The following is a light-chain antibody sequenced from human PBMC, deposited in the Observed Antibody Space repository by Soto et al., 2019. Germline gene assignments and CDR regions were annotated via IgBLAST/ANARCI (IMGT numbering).Light chain of an antibody. CDR3: QQYGRSPPWT. J-gene: IGKJ1*01. V-gene: IGKV3-20*01. Sequence: EIVLTQSPGTLSLSPGERATLSCRASQSVSSSYLAWYQQKPGQAPRLLIYGASSRGTGIPDRFSGSGSGTDFTLTISRLEPEEFAVYYCQQYGRSPPWTYGQGTKVEIK. CDR1: QSVSSSY. CDR2: GAS.